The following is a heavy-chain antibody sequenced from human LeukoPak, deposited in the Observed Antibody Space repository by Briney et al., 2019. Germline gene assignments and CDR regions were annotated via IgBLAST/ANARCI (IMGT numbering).Heavy chain of an antibody. D-gene: IGHD6-19*01. V-gene: IGHV3-21*06. J-gene: IGHJ4*02. CDR1: GFTSRSYT. CDR3: ARDYSSGWFGKGAY. CDR2: LDGAGTLK. Sequence: PGGTLSLSCSGSGFTSRSYTMTWGRHAPGKGLECGSSLDGAGTLKYYADSLKGRFTISRDNANNSGYLQMNSLTADDSGLYFCARDYSSGWFGKGAYWGQGTRVLVSS.